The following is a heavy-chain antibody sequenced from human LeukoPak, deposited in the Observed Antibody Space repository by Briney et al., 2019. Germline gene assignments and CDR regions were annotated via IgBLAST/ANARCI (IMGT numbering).Heavy chain of an antibody. CDR1: GFTFSNYA. Sequence: PGGSLRLSCAASGFTFSNYAMAWVRQAPGKGLEWVSAISGSGGSTYYADSVKGRFTISRDNSKNTLYLQMNSLRAEDTAVYYCAKGISPERWLQLTPFDYWGQGTLVTVSS. CDR2: ISGSGGST. V-gene: IGHV3-23*01. CDR3: AKGISPERWLQLTPFDY. J-gene: IGHJ4*02. D-gene: IGHD5-24*01.